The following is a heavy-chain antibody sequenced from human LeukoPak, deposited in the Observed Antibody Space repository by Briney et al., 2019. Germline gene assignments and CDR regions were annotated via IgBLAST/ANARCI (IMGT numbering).Heavy chain of an antibody. Sequence: PGGSLRLSCAASGFTFSSYSMNWVRQAPGKGLEWVSSISSSSSYIYYADSVKGRFTISRDNAKNSLYLQMNSLRAEDTAVYYCARAIVATINFDYWGQGTLVTVSS. CDR3: ARAIVATINFDY. V-gene: IGHV3-21*01. CDR2: ISSSSSYI. D-gene: IGHD5-12*01. J-gene: IGHJ4*02. CDR1: GFTFSSYS.